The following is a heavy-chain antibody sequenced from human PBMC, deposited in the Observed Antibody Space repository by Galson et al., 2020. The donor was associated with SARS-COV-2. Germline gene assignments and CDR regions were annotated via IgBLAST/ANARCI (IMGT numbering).Heavy chain of an antibody. CDR3: ARLHDGEYGPEAFEI. D-gene: IGHD4-17*01. J-gene: IGHJ3*02. CDR1: GTSISSGSYS. CDR2: ISHSGGT. V-gene: IGHV4-30-2*01. Sequence: SETLSLTCAVSGTSISSGSYSWNWIRQQPGKGLEWIGYISHSGGTYYNPSLKSRVTISGDRSKNQFSLKLSSVTAADTAVYYCARLHDGEYGPEAFEIWGPGTSVTVAS.